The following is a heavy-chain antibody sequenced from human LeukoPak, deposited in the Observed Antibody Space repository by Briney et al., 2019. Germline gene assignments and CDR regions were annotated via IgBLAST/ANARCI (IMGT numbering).Heavy chain of an antibody. J-gene: IGHJ6*02. V-gene: IGHV4-59*01. CDR1: GGSISSYY. CDR3: ARECRNYSGSPPYYYYYGMDV. CDR2: IYYSGST. D-gene: IGHD1-26*01. Sequence: PSETLSLTCTVSGGSISSYYRSWIRQPPGKGLEWIGYIYYSGSTNYNPSLKSRVTISVDTSKNQFSLKLSSVTAADTAVYYCARECRNYSGSPPYYYYYGMDVWGQGTTVTVSS.